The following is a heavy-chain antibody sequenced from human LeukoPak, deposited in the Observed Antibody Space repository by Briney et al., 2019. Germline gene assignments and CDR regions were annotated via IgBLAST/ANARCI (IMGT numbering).Heavy chain of an antibody. CDR3: ARHGITIFGVPQRAFDI. V-gene: IGHV3-66*04. J-gene: IGHJ3*02. CDR1: GFTVSSNY. Sequence: GGSLRLSCAASGFTVSSNYMSWVRQAPGKGLEWVSVIYSGGSTYYADSVKGRFTISRDNSKNTLYLQMNSLRAEDAAVYYCARHGITIFGVPQRAFDIWGQGTMVTVSS. D-gene: IGHD3-3*01. CDR2: IYSGGST.